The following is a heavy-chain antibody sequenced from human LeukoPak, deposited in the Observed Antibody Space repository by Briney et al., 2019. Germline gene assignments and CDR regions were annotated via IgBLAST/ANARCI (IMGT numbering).Heavy chain of an antibody. CDR2: IYYSGST. CDR3: ARVRRVAQGWSDY. J-gene: IGHJ4*02. V-gene: IGHV4-31*03. Sequence: SETLSLTCTVSGGSISSGGYYWSWIRQHPGKGLEWIGYIYYSGSTYYNPTLKSRVTISVDTSKNQFSLKLSSVTAADTAVYYCARVRRVAQGWSDYWGQGTLVTVSS. CDR1: GGSISSGGYY. D-gene: IGHD6-19*01.